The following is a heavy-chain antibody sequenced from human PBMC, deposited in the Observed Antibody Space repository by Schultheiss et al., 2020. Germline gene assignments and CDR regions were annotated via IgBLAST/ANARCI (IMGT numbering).Heavy chain of an antibody. V-gene: IGHV3-30*18. D-gene: IGHD2-15*01. CDR1: GFTFSSYG. J-gene: IGHJ4*02. CDR3: AKISVVVAATHFDY. Sequence: GGSLRLSCAASGFTFSSYGMHWVRQAPGKGLEWVAVISYDGSNKYYADSVKGRFTISRDNSKNTLYLQMNSLRAEDTAVYYCAKISVVVAATHFDYWGQGTLV. CDR2: ISYDGSNK.